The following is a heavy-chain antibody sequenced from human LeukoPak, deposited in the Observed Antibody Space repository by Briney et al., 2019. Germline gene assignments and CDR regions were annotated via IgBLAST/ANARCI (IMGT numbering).Heavy chain of an antibody. J-gene: IGHJ4*02. CDR3: ARVPPTTAHS. CDR1: GFTFNSYS. Sequence: GGTLRLSCAASGFTFNSYSMNWVRQTPEKGLEWVSSISHSSTYMYYTDSVKGRFTISRDNAKNSLYLQMNSLRAEDTAVYYCARVPPTTAHSWGQGTLVTVSS. CDR2: ISHSSTYM. D-gene: IGHD4-17*01. V-gene: IGHV3-21*01.